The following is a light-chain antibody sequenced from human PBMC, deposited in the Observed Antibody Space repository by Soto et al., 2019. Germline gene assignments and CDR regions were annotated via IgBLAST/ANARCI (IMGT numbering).Light chain of an antibody. V-gene: IGLV2-14*01. CDR3: ISYTTSSTLYVV. J-gene: IGLJ2*01. Sequence: QSALTQPASVSGSPGQSITISCTGTSSGVGGYNYVSWYQQHPGKAPKLMIYDVSNRPSGVSNRFSGSKSGNTASLTISGLQAEDEADYYCISYTTSSTLYVVFGGGTKLTVL. CDR1: SSGVGGYNY. CDR2: DVS.